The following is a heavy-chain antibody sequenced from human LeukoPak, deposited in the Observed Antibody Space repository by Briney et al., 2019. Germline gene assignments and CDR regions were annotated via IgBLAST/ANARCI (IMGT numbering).Heavy chain of an antibody. CDR1: GGSISSGDYS. D-gene: IGHD2-15*01. J-gene: IGHJ5*02. Sequence: SETLSLTCTVSGGSISSGDYSWSWIRQPPGKGLEWIGYIYYSGSTYYNPSLKSRVTISVDTSKNQFSLKLSSVTAADTAVYYCARGRIPSYCSGGSCYSTYYYDSSGYKPKIFDPWGQGTLVTVSS. CDR2: IYYSGST. V-gene: IGHV4-30-4*01. CDR3: ARGRIPSYCSGGSCYSTYYYDSSGYKPKIFDP.